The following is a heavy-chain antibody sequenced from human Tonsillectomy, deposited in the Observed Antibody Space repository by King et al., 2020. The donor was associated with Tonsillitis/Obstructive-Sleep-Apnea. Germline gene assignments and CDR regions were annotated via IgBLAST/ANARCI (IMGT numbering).Heavy chain of an antibody. CDR2: ISSRSSYI. V-gene: IGHV3-21*01. Sequence: VQLVESGGGLVKPGGSLRLSCAASGFTFNNYTMNWVRQAPGKGLEWVSCISSRSSYIHYADSVKGRFTISRDNGKNSLFLQMNSLRTEDTAVYYCARGTTLDYWGQGTLVTVSS. J-gene: IGHJ4*02. D-gene: IGHD2-2*01. CDR1: GFTFNNYT. CDR3: ARGTTLDY.